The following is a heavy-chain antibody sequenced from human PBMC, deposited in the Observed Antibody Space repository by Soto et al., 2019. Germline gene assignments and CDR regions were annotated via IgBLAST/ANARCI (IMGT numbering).Heavy chain of an antibody. Sequence: EVQLVESGGGLVKPEESLRLSFAASGFSFSSYNMKWVLQAPGKGLEWVSSISTSGSYIFYAGSVRGRFTIFRDDAKNSLHLQMNSLRVEDTAVYYCATIGDRDGFDIWGQGTTVIVSS. D-gene: IGHD4-17*01. CDR1: GFSFSSYN. J-gene: IGHJ3*02. CDR3: ATIGDRDGFDI. V-gene: IGHV3-21*06. CDR2: ISTSGSYI.